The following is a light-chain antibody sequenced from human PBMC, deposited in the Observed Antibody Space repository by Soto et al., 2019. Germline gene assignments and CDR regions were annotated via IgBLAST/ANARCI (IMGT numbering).Light chain of an antibody. Sequence: QSALTQPASVSGSPGQSITISCIGTSSDVGGYDYVSWYQQHPGKAPKLMIYEVRNRPSGVXXXXXXXXXXXTASLTISGLQAEDEADYYCSSYTSSSTPYVFGTGTKVTVL. J-gene: IGLJ1*01. CDR3: SSYTSSSTPYV. CDR1: SSDVGGYDY. CDR2: EVR. V-gene: IGLV2-14*03.